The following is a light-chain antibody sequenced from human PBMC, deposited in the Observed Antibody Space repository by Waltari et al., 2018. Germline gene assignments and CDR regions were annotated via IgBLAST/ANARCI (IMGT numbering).Light chain of an antibody. CDR3: SSYTSIIPPFL. CDR2: DVS. CDR1: SSDLGGYSF. Sequence: QSALTQPASVSGSPGQSITISCTRSSSDLGGYSFVSWYQQHPGKAPKLMIFDVSHRPSDVSNRFSGSKSGNTASLTISGLQPEDEADYYCSSYTSIIPPFLFGTGTKVTVL. V-gene: IGLV2-14*01. J-gene: IGLJ1*01.